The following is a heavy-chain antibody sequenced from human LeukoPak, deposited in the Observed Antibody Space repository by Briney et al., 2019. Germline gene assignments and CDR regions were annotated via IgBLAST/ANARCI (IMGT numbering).Heavy chain of an antibody. CDR3: AGLHPDYFDY. CDR2: IYYSGST. J-gene: IGHJ4*02. CDR1: GGSISSYY. V-gene: IGHV4-59*01. Sequence: PSESLSLTCTVSGGSISSYYWSWIRQPPGKGLEWTGYIYYSGSTNYNPSLKSRVTISVDTSKNQFSLKLSSVTAADTAVYYCAGLHPDYFDYWGQGTLVTVSS.